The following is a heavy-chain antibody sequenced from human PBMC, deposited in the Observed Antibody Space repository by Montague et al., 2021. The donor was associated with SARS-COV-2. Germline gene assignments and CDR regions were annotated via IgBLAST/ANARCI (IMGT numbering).Heavy chain of an antibody. V-gene: IGHV3-30*04. CDR3: ARHSRQWLGTVPNWFDP. Sequence: SLRLSCAASGFTFSSYAMHWVRQAPGKGLEWVAVISYDGSNKYYADSVKGRFTISRDNSKNTLYLQMNSLRAEDTAVYYCARHSRQWLGTVPNWFDPWGQGTLVTVSS. CDR1: GFTFSSYA. J-gene: IGHJ5*02. D-gene: IGHD6-19*01. CDR2: ISYDGSNK.